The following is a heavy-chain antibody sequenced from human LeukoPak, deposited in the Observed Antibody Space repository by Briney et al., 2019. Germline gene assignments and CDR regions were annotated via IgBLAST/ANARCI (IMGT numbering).Heavy chain of an antibody. J-gene: IGHJ4*02. Sequence: SETLSLTCTVSGGSISSSSYYWGWIRQPPGKGLEWIGSIYYSGSTYYNPSLKSRVTISVDTSKNQFSLKLSSVTAADTAVYYCARHPPGAARHRGAPDYWGQGTLVTVSS. V-gene: IGHV4-39*01. D-gene: IGHD6-6*01. CDR2: IYYSGST. CDR1: GGSISSSSYY. CDR3: ARHPPGAARHRGAPDY.